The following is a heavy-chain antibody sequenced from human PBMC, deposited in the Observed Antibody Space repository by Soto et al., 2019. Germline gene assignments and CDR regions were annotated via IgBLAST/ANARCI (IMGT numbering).Heavy chain of an antibody. CDR1: GGSFSGYY. J-gene: IGHJ5*02. V-gene: IGHV4-34*01. CDR3: ARGRAGLTPYNWFDP. Sequence: SETLSLTCAVYGGSFSGYYWSWIRQPPGKGLEWIGEINHSGSTNYNPSLKSRVTISVDTSKNQFSLKLSSVTAADTAVYYCARGRAGLTPYNWFDPWGQGTLVTVSS. D-gene: IGHD2-8*01. CDR2: INHSGST.